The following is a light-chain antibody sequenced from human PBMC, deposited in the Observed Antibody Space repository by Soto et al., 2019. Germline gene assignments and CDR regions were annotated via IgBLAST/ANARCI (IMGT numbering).Light chain of an antibody. J-gene: IGLJ1*01. V-gene: IGLV2-8*01. CDR1: SSDVGGYNY. Sequence: QSALTQPPSASGSPGQSGTISCTGTSSDVGGYNYVSWYQHHPGKAPKLIIYEVYKRPSGVPDRFSGSKSGNTAALTVSGLQAEDEADYYCSSYVGTNSYVFGTGTKVTVL. CDR3: SSYVGTNSYV. CDR2: EVY.